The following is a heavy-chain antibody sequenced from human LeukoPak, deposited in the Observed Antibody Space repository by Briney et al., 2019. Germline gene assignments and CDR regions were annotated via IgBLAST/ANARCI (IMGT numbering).Heavy chain of an antibody. CDR3: ARSKSRGDYYFDN. V-gene: IGHV3-53*01. J-gene: IGHJ4*02. D-gene: IGHD2-21*02. CDR2: IYAGGGT. Sequence: GGSLRLSCAASGFTVSSNYMSWVRQAPGKGLEWVSVIYAGGGTYYADSVKGRFSIPRDNSKNTLYLQMNSLRAEDTAVYYCARSKSRGDYYFDNWGQGTLVTVSS. CDR1: GFTVSSNY.